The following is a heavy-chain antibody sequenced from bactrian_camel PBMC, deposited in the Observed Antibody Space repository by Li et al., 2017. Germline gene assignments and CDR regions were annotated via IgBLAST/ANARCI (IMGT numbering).Heavy chain of an antibody. D-gene: IGHD6*01. CDR1: GSFSTVSSYC. J-gene: IGHJ6*01. CDR3: VRDRGLAVPAGSFDY. Sequence: HVQLVESGGGLVQPGGSLRLSCAASGSFSTVSSYCMAWFRQAPEKEREGVAAIRRSGGETWYAGSVKGRFTISRDNAKNTINLELNSLKIEDTAMYYCVRDRGLAVPAGSFDYWAQGTQVTVS. V-gene: IGHV3S1*01. CDR2: IRRSGGET.